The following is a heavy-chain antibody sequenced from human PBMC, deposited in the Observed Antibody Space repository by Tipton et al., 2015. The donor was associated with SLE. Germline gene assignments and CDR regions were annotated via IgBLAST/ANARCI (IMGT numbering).Heavy chain of an antibody. CDR3: ARGYCSSTSGYGYFDY. CDR2: INWNGGST. CDR1: GFTFDDYG. Sequence: SLRLSCAASGFTFDDYGMSWVRQAPGKGLEWVSGINWNGGSTGYADSVKGRFTISRDNAKNSLYLQMNSLRAEDTALHYCARGYCSSTSGYGYFDYWGHGTMVTVSS. J-gene: IGHJ4*01. D-gene: IGHD2-2*01. V-gene: IGHV3-20*04.